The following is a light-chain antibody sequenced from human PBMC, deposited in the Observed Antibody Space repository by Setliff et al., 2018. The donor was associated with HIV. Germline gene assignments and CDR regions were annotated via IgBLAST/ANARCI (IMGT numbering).Light chain of an antibody. V-gene: IGLV4-60*03. J-gene: IGLJ3*02. CDR3: ETWDNNSWV. CDR2: VEGSGSY. Sequence: QAVVPQSSSASASLGSSVKLTCTLGSGHSNNIIAWHQQQPGKAPRYLMKVEGSGSYNKGSGVPDRFSGSSSGADRYLTISNLQSEDEADYYCETWDNNSWVFGGGTKVTVL. CDR1: SGHSNNI.